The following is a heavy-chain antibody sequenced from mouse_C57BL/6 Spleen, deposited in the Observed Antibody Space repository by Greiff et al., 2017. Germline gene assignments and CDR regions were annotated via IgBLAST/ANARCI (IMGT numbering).Heavy chain of an antibody. V-gene: IGHV3-6*01. CDR2: ISYDGSN. CDR1: GYSITSGYY. J-gene: IGHJ2*01. CDR3: AKGSSGPWYFDY. Sequence: EVQLVESGPGLVKPSQSLSLTCSVTGYSITSGYYWNWIRQFPGNKLEWMGYISYDGSNNYNPSLKNRISITRDTSKNQFFLKLNSVTTEDTATYYCAKGSSGPWYFDYWGQGTTLTVSS. D-gene: IGHD3-2*02.